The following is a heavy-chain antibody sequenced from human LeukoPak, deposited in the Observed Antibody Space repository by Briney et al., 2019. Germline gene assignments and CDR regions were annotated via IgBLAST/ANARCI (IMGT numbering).Heavy chain of an antibody. V-gene: IGHV1-69*06. J-gene: IGHJ4*02. D-gene: IGHD4-17*01. CDR3: ARDGDYGDYVPYY. CDR2: IIPIFGTA. Sequence: ASVKVSCKASGGTFSSYAISWVRQAPGQGLEWMGGIIPIFGTANYAQKFQGRVTITADKSTSTAYMELSSLRSEDTAAYYCARDGDYGDYVPYYWGQGTLVTVSS. CDR1: GGTFSSYA.